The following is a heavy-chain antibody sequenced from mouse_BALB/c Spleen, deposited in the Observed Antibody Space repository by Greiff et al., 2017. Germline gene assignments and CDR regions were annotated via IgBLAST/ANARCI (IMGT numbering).Heavy chain of an antibody. V-gene: IGHV14-3*02. Sequence: VQLKESGAELVKPGASVKLSCTASGFNIKDTYMHWVKQRPEQGLEWIGRIDPANGNTKYDPKFQGKATITADTSSNTAYLQLSSLTSEDTAVYYCARLTGYYYAMDYWGQGTSVTVSS. J-gene: IGHJ4*01. CDR2: IDPANGNT. D-gene: IGHD1-1*01. CDR1: GFNIKDTY. CDR3: ARLTGYYYAMDY.